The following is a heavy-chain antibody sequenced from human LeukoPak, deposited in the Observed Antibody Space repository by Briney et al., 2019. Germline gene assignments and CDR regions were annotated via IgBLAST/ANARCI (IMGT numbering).Heavy chain of an antibody. D-gene: IGHD3-22*01. CDR1: GFTFSSYA. V-gene: IGHV3-30-3*01. CDR3: ARSYYYDSSGYYYAEYFQH. CDR2: ISYDGSNK. J-gene: IGHJ1*01. Sequence: PGRSLRLSCAASGFTFSSYAMHWVRQAPGKGLEWVAVISYDGSNKYCADSVKGRFTISRDNSKNTLYLQMNSLRAEDTAVYYCARSYYYDSSGYYYAEYFQHWGQGTLVTVSS.